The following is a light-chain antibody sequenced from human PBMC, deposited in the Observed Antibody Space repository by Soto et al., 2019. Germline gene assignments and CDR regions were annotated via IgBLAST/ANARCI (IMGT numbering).Light chain of an antibody. J-gene: IGKJ1*01. CDR2: GAS. V-gene: IGKV3-20*01. CDR1: QSVSNN. CDR3: HQYGISPPRT. Sequence: EIVMTQSPATLSVSPGESATLSCRASQSVSNNLTWYQHKPGQAPRLLIYGASSRATGIPDRFSGSGSGTDFTLTIGRLEPEDFAVYYCHQYGISPPRTFGQGTKVDIK.